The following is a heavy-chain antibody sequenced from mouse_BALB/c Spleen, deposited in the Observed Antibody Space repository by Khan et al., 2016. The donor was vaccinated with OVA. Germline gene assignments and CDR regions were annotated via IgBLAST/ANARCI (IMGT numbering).Heavy chain of an antibody. V-gene: IGHV1S132*01. J-gene: IGHJ2*01. CDR3: AREEALYYFEY. CDR2: IFPGTDNT. D-gene: IGHD3-2*02. CDR1: GYIFTNYW. Sequence: QVQLQQSGAELVRPGASVKLSCKTSGYIFTNYWIHWVKQRPGQGLEWIARIFPGTDNTYYNEKLKDRATLTADKSSSTAYMQLSSLKSEDSAVYFCAREEALYYFEYWGQGTTLTVSS.